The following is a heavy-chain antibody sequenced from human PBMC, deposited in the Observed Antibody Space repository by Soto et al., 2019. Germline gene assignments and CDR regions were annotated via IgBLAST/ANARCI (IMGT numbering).Heavy chain of an antibody. D-gene: IGHD4-4*01. CDR3: AREYSNSLDYYYGMDV. Sequence: XESLRLSFAASGFTVSSNYMSWVRQAPGKGLEWVSVIYSGGSTYYADSVKGRFTISRDNSKNTLYLQMNSLRAEDTAVYYCAREYSNSLDYYYGMDVWGQGTTVTVPS. CDR2: IYSGGST. CDR1: GFTVSSNY. J-gene: IGHJ6*02. V-gene: IGHV3-53*01.